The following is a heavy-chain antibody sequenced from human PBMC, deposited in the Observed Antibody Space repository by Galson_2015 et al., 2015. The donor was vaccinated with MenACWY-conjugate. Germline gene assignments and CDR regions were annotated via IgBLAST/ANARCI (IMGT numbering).Heavy chain of an antibody. CDR1: GGFIISYY. J-gene: IGHJ4*02. V-gene: IGHV4-59*08. CDR3: ARHGAFYYNTMGNFDS. Sequence: SETLSLTCTASGGFIISYYWSWNRQSPEKGLEWIGYIYSSGSTNYNPSLKSRVTISVDTSKNLFSLRLNSVTAADTAVYYCARHGAFYYNTMGNFDSWGQGTLITVSS. D-gene: IGHD3-22*01. CDR2: IYSSGST.